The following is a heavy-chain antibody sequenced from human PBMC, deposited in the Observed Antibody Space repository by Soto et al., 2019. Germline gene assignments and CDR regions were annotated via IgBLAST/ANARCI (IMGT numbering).Heavy chain of an antibody. V-gene: IGHV3-23*01. CDR1: GFTFSSYA. J-gene: IGHJ4*02. Sequence: EVQLLESGGGLAQPGGSLRLSCAASGFTFSSYAMSWVRQAPGKGLEWVSAISGSGGSTYYADSVKGRFTISRDNSKNTLYLQMNSLRAEDTAVYYCAKDTNLVVVVAASFDYWGQGTLVTVSS. CDR2: ISGSGGST. D-gene: IGHD2-15*01. CDR3: AKDTNLVVVVAASFDY.